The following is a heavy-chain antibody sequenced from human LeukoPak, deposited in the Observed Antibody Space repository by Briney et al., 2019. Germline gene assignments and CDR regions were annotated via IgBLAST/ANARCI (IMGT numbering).Heavy chain of an antibody. V-gene: IGHV3-23*01. J-gene: IGHJ3*02. CDR1: GFTFSSYA. CDR3: AKDPRGYCSSTSCFTDAFDI. D-gene: IGHD2-2*02. Sequence: GGSLRLSCAASGFTFSSYAMSWVRQAPGKGLEWVSAISGSGGSTYYADSVKGRFTISRDNSKNTLYLQMNSLRAEDTAVYYCAKDPRGYCSSTSCFTDAFDIWGQGTMVTVSS. CDR2: ISGSGGST.